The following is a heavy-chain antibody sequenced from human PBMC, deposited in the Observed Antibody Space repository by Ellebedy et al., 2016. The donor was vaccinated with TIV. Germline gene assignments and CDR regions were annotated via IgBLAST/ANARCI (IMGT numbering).Heavy chain of an antibody. D-gene: IGHD6-13*01. J-gene: IGHJ4*02. Sequence: GGSLRLXXAASGFIFTNLWMNWVRQAPGKGLEWVGRIKTKTDGGTTDYAAPVKGRFTISRDDSNNTLYLQMNSLKTEDTAVYYCTTDSIGRIAAAHDNWGQGTLVTVSS. V-gene: IGHV3-15*07. CDR1: GFIFTNLW. CDR3: TTDSIGRIAAAHDN. CDR2: IKTKTDGGTT.